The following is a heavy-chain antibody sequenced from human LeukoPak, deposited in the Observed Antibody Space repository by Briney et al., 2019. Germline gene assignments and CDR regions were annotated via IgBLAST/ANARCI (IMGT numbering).Heavy chain of an antibody. V-gene: IGHV3-48*04. CDR3: ARALTTLTYEGY. Sequence: GGSLRLSCAASGFTFSTYAMSWVHQAPGKGLEWVSYISSSGSTIYYADSVKGRFTISRDNAKNSLYLQMNSLRAEDTAVYYCARALTTLTYEGYWGQGTLVTVSS. CDR2: ISSSGSTI. J-gene: IGHJ4*02. CDR1: GFTFSTYA. D-gene: IGHD1-1*01.